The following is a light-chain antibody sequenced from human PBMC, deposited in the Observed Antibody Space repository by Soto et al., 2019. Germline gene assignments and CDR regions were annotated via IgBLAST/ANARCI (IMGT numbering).Light chain of an antibody. CDR1: SSDIGEYDF. Sequence: QSALTQPASVSGSPGQSVTISCTGTSSDIGEYDFVSWYQQHPGKAPKLVILDVSNWPSGVSNRFSGSKSGNTASLSISGLQAEDEADYYCSSFTGSTTVVVFGGGTKLTVL. CDR3: SSFTGSTTVVV. CDR2: DVS. J-gene: IGLJ2*01. V-gene: IGLV2-14*03.